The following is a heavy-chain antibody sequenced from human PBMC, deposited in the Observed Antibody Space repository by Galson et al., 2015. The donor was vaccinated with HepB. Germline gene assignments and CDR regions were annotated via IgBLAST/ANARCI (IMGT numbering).Heavy chain of an antibody. V-gene: IGHV1-69*13. J-gene: IGHJ6*03. CDR3: ASTLTSTVVTPYYYYMDV. Sequence: SVKVSCKASGVTFSSYAISWVRQAPGQGLEWMGGIIPIFGTANYAQKFQGRVTITADESTSTAYMELSSLRSEDTAVYYCASTLTSTVVTPYYYYMDVWGKGTTFTVSS. CDR2: IIPIFGTA. CDR1: GVTFSSYA. D-gene: IGHD4-23*01.